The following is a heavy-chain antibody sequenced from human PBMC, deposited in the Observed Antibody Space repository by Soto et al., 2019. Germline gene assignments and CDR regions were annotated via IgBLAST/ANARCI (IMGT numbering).Heavy chain of an antibody. CDR1: GFSLTTSGMN. D-gene: IGHD6-13*01. CDR2: IYWDDDK. CDR3: AHSEGSTCLWDS. Sequence: QITLKESGPTLVRPTQTLTLTCTFSGFSLTTSGMNVGWIRQPPGKPLEFLALIYWDDDKRYSTSLKHRLTITQDTHKHQLIITMPEMDPVDTATYYRAHSEGSTCLWDSWGQGTLVTVSS. J-gene: IGHJ4*02. V-gene: IGHV2-5*02.